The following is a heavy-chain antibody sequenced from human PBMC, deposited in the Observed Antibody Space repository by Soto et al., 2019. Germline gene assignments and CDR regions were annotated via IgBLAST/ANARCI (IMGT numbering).Heavy chain of an antibody. D-gene: IGHD2-21*01. CDR3: ARLVVVAPVANV. CDR2: IFYTGTT. CDR1: GGSVSYNSYY. Sequence: SGTLSLTCSVSGGSVSYNSYYWGWIRQPPGKGLEWVGGIFYTGTTYYSPSLKDRVSISVDTSKNSFSLNLTSVTAADTAVYFCARLVVVAPVANVWGQGALVTVSS. J-gene: IGHJ4*02. V-gene: IGHV4-39*01.